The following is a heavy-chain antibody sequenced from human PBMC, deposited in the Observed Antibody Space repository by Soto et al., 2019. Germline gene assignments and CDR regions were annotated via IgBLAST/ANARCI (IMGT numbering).Heavy chain of an antibody. Sequence: SETLSLTCAVYGGSFSGYYWSWIRQPPGKGLEWIGEINHSGSTNYNPSLKSRVTISVDTSKNQFSLKLSSVTAADTAVYYCARVRSVFSSCRSYYYYGMDVWGQGTTVTVSS. D-gene: IGHD6-13*01. CDR3: ARVRSVFSSCRSYYYYGMDV. CDR1: GGSFSGYY. V-gene: IGHV4-34*01. J-gene: IGHJ6*02. CDR2: INHSGST.